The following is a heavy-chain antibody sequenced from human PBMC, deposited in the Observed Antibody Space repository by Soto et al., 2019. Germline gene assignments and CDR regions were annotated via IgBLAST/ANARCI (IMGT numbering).Heavy chain of an antibody. CDR2: IYPGDHET. J-gene: IGHJ4*02. Sequence: SLKISCQCSGYTFSNFWIGWVRQLPGKGLEWMGIIYPGDHETRYSPSFHGKVTISADKSINTAYLQWNSLEASDTAFYFCARSPRSSPYFDYWGQGALVTVSS. D-gene: IGHD6-13*01. CDR1: GYTFSNFW. V-gene: IGHV5-51*01. CDR3: ARSPRSSPYFDY.